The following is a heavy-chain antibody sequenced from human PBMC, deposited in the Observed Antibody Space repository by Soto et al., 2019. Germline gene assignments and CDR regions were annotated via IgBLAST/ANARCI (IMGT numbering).Heavy chain of an antibody. Sequence: QVQLVQSGAEVKKPGSSVKVSCKASGGTFSSYAISWVRQAPGQGLAWMGGIIPISGTPNYAQKFQGRVTITADKSASTAFMEPSSVRSEDTAVYWCAYGGVDTAMVGYWGQGTLVTVS. V-gene: IGHV1-69*06. D-gene: IGHD5-18*01. CDR1: GGTFSSYA. CDR3: AYGGVDTAMVGY. CDR2: IIPISGTP. J-gene: IGHJ4*02.